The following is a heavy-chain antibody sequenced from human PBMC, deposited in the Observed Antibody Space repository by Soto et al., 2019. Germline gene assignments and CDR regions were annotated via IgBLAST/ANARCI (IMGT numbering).Heavy chain of an antibody. V-gene: IGHV4-28*01. CDR2: ISSGGAT. D-gene: IGHD2-8*02. CDR3: TRKTGGYYFFEY. Sequence: QVQLQELCPGLVKPSDTLSLTCAVSGTSISGDYWWGWIRQTPGKGLEWIGYISSGGATHYSPSLGSRLTMSVDTSRSQFSLKLSSVTAGDAALYYCTRKTGGYYFFEYWGRGTLVTVSS. CDR1: GTSISGDYW. J-gene: IGHJ4*02.